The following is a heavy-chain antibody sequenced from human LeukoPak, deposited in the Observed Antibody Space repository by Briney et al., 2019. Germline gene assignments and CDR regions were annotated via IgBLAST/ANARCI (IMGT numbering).Heavy chain of an antibody. CDR1: GYNFFNYC. V-gene: IGHV5-51*01. CDR3: ARGSDFGYRHFDS. Sequence: GESLKISCKGSGYNFFNYCIGWVRQMPGKGLEWMGIIYPSDSDTRYSPSFQGQVTFSVDMSINAAYLQWNSLKASDTAMYYCARGSDFGYRHFDSWGQGTLVTVSS. CDR2: IYPSDSDT. D-gene: IGHD6-13*01. J-gene: IGHJ4*02.